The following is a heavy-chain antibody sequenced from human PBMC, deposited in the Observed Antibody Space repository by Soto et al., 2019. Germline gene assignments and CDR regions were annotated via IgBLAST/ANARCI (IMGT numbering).Heavy chain of an antibody. Sequence: QVQLVQSGAEVKKPGSSVRVSCEASGDSLTSYIFTWVRQAPGQGLEWMGRVIPIQGKADYALKIQDRVTITADKSTNTVYMELRSLRPEDTALYYCAKSLVLVDHAYMDVWGKGTTVTVSS. J-gene: IGHJ6*03. CDR2: VIPIQGKA. D-gene: IGHD3-16*01. V-gene: IGHV1-69*02. CDR3: AKSLVLVDHAYMDV. CDR1: GDSLTSYI.